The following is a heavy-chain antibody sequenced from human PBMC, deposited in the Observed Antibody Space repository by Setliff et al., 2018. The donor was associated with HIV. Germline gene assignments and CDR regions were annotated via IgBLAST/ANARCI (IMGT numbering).Heavy chain of an antibody. D-gene: IGHD3-3*01. CDR1: GGSISSGSYY. J-gene: IGHJ4*01. CDR2: IYTSGST. V-gene: IGHV4-61*09. CDR3: ASRRGGGFLAWPDPYFDY. Sequence: SETLSLTCTVSGGSISSGSYYWSWIRQPAGKGLEWIGHIYTSGSTNYNPSLKSRVIISIDTSKNQFSLKLFSVTAADTAVYYCASRRGGGFLAWPDPYFDYWG.